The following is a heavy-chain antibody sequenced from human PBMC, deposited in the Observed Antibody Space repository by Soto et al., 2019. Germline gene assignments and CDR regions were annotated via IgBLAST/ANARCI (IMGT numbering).Heavy chain of an antibody. CDR2: ISGTSSYI. V-gene: IGHV3-21*01. CDR3: ARDALDFGDYDYAFDI. J-gene: IGHJ3*02. CDR1: GFTFTSYA. D-gene: IGHD4-17*01. Sequence: PAGSLRLSSAASGFTFTSYAVNWVRQAPGKGLEWVSSISGTSSYIYYADSVKGRFTISRDNAKNLMYLQMHSLRAEDTALYYCARDALDFGDYDYAFDIWGQGTMVTVSS.